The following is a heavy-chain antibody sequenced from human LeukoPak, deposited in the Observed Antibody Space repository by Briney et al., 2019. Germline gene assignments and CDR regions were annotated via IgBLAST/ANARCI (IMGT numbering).Heavy chain of an antibody. Sequence: SETLSLTCTVSGGSISSSSYYWGWIRQPPGKGLEWIGSIYYSGSTYYNPSLKSRVTISVDTSKNQFSLKLSSVTAADTAVYYCARGVEYSSGWYYFDYWGQGTLVTVSS. CDR3: ARGVEYSSGWYYFDY. CDR2: IYYSGST. CDR1: GGSISSSSYY. J-gene: IGHJ4*02. V-gene: IGHV4-39*07. D-gene: IGHD6-19*01.